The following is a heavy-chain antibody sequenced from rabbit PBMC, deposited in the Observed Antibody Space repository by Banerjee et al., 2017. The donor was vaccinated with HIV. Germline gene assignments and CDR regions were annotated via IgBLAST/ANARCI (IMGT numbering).Heavy chain of an antibody. CDR2: IYTSSGIT. CDR1: GFSISSSYF. CDR3: ARDYVGNDGWTFVL. Sequence: QSLEESGGGLVQPEGSLTLTCTASGFSISSSYFMCWVRQAPGKGLELIACIYTSSGITYYASWVNGRFTISKTSSTVDLKMTSLTAADTATYFCARDYVGNDGWTFVLWGQGTLVTVS. V-gene: IGHV1S40*01. D-gene: IGHD4-2*01. J-gene: IGHJ4*01.